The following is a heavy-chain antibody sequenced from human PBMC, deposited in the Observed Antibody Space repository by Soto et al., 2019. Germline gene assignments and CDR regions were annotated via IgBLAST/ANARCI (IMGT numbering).Heavy chain of an antibody. Sequence: PGVSLILSCQASGFNFDNYGMHWVRHAPGKGLEWVAVITYDGSFQYYADSVKGRFTISRDNSKNTLSLHLNTLKPEDTAVYHCAKDRVGGTFYTPLAFWGQGTLVTVSS. CDR2: ITYDGSFQ. V-gene: IGHV3-30*18. CDR1: GFNFDNYG. D-gene: IGHD1-7*01. CDR3: AKDRVGGTFYTPLAF. J-gene: IGHJ4*02.